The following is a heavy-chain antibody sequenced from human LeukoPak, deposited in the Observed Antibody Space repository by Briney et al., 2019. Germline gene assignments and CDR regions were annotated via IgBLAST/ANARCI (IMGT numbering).Heavy chain of an antibody. Sequence: GGSLRLSCAASGFTFSSYSMNWVRQAPGKGLEWVSSISSSSSYIYYADSVKGRFTVSRDNAKNSLYLQMNSLRAEDTAVYYCARVEYSSSWYYFDYWGQGTLVTVSS. V-gene: IGHV3-21*01. CDR3: ARVEYSSSWYYFDY. CDR1: GFTFSSYS. D-gene: IGHD6-13*01. CDR2: ISSSSSYI. J-gene: IGHJ4*02.